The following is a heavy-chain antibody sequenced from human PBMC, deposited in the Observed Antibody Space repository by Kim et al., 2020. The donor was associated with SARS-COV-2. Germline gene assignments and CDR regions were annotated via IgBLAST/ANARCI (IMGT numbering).Heavy chain of an antibody. J-gene: IGHJ5*02. V-gene: IGHV3-74*01. D-gene: IGHD4-17*01. Sequence: VKGRFTISRDNAKNTLDLQMNSLRGEDMAVYYCARGGQAGDYALLSWFDPWGQGTLVTVSS. CDR3: ARGGQAGDYALLSWFDP.